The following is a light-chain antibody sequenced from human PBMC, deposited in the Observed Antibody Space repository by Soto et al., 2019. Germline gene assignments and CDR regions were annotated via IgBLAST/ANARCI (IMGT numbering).Light chain of an antibody. CDR3: QQYGSSLFT. Sequence: EIVLTQSPGTLSFSPGERATLSCRASQSVSSKYLAWYQQKPGQAPRVLIYGTSIRASGVPERFSGGGSGTDFTLTITRLEPEDFAVYYCQQYGSSLFTFGPGTKVDFK. CDR2: GTS. CDR1: QSVSSKY. J-gene: IGKJ3*01. V-gene: IGKV3-20*01.